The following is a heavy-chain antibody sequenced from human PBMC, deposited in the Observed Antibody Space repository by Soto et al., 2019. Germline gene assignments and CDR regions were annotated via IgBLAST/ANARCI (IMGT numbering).Heavy chain of an antibody. CDR3: ARDRITIFGVARDYHYGMDV. V-gene: IGHV4-31*03. Sequence: QVQLQESGPGLVKPSQTLSLICTVSGGSISSGGYYWSWIRQHPGKGLEWIGYIYYSGSTYYNPSLKSRVTISVDTSKNQFSLKLSSVTAADTAVYYCARDRITIFGVARDYHYGMDVWGQGTTVTVSS. D-gene: IGHD3-3*01. CDR1: GGSISSGGYY. J-gene: IGHJ6*02. CDR2: IYYSGST.